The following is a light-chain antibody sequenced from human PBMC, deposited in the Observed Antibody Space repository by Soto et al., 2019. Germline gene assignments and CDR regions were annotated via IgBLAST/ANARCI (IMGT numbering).Light chain of an antibody. J-gene: IGKJ1*01. V-gene: IGKV3-20*01. CDR3: HQYGTTLWA. CDR1: ESVISSS. CDR2: NAA. Sequence: EIILTQSPGTLSLSPGERATLSCRASESVISSSLAWYQHKPGQAPRLLIYNAASRATGIPDRFSGSESGTDFTLTISRLEPEDFGVYYCHQYGTTLWAFGQGTKVEIK.